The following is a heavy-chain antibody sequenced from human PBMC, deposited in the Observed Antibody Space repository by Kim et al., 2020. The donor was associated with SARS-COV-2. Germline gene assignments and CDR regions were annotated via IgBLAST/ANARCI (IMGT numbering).Heavy chain of an antibody. V-gene: IGHV3-33*06. CDR3: AKGSGAHDY. J-gene: IGHJ4*02. Sequence: YAASGKGRFTISRGNSKNTLYLQMGGLRVEDAAVYFCAKGSGAHDYWGQGTLVTVSS.